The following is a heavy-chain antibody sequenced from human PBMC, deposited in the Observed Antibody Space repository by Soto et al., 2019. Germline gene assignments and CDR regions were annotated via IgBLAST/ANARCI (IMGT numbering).Heavy chain of an antibody. CDR3: AAGGHGAFDI. Sequence: QVQLVQSGAEVKKPGSSVKVSCKASGGTFSSYTISWVRQAPGQGLEWMGRIIPILGIANYAQNFQGRVAITADKYTSTAYMELSSLRSEDTAVYFCAAGGHGAFDIWGQGTMVTVSS. D-gene: IGHD1-26*01. V-gene: IGHV1-69*02. CDR2: IIPILGIA. CDR1: GGTFSSYT. J-gene: IGHJ3*02.